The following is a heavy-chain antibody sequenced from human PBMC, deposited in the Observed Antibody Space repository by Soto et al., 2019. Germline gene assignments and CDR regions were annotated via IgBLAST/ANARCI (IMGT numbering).Heavy chain of an antibody. CDR1: GFSFNDYA. CDR3: SRGTYYPQSSGLHAVY. Sequence: GGSLRLSCATSGFSFNDYAMYWVRQAPGQGLEWVAIISSDGHHQFYLDNLRGRFTVSRDNSKNTLYLQMNSLRPEDTAVYYCSRGTYYPQSSGLHAVYWGPGTVVTVSS. D-gene: IGHD3-22*01. J-gene: IGHJ4*02. CDR2: ISSDGHHQ. V-gene: IGHV3-30*03.